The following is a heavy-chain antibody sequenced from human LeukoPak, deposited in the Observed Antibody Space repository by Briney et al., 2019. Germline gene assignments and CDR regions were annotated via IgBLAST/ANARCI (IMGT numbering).Heavy chain of an antibody. CDR3: VSFYEAY. V-gene: IGHV3-74*01. CDR2: INSDGSWT. CDR1: GNYW. J-gene: IGHJ4*02. Sequence: GGSLRLSCAASGNYWMHWVRQAPGRGLVWVSHINSDGSWTSYADSVKGRFTISKDNAKNTVYLQMNNLRAEDTAVYYCVSFYEAYWGRGTLVTVSS. D-gene: IGHD2/OR15-2a*01.